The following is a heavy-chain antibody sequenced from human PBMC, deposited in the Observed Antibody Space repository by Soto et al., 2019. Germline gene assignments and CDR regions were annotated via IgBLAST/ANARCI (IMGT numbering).Heavy chain of an antibody. CDR1: GFTFSSYW. CDR3: ATYSSSWYMHYYYYYGMDV. V-gene: IGHV3-74*01. J-gene: IGHJ6*02. Sequence: GGSLRLSCAASGFTFSSYWMHWVRQAPGKGLVWVSRINSDGSSTSYADSVKGRFTISRDNAKNTLYLQMNSLRAEDTAVYYCATYSSSWYMHYYYYYGMDVWGQGTTVTVSS. CDR2: INSDGSST. D-gene: IGHD6-13*01.